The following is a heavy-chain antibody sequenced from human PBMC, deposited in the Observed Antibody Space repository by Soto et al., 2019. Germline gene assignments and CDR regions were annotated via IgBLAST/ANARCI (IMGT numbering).Heavy chain of an antibody. CDR2: VDRAGSGT. CDR1: GITFSGFW. V-gene: IGHV3-74*01. Sequence: VPLVESGGGSVQPGGSLRLSCVASGITFSGFWMHWVRQVPGKGLVWVARVDRAGSGTSYADSVKGRFTISRDNAKNTLSLQMDRLRVEDTAVYYCATVFEHWGQGIPVTVSS. CDR3: ATVFEH. J-gene: IGHJ4*02.